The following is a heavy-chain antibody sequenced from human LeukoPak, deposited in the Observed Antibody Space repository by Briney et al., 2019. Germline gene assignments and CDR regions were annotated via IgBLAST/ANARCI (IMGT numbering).Heavy chain of an antibody. J-gene: IGHJ6*03. D-gene: IGHD3-3*01. CDR2: IYYSGST. CDR3: ARDSPSILHARITIFGVPYMDV. Sequence: PSETLSLTFTVSGGSISSSSYYWGWIRQPPGKGLEWIGSIYYSGSTYYNPSLKSRVTISVDTSKNQFSLKLSSVTAADTAVYYCARDSPSILHARITIFGVPYMDVWGKGTTVTVSS. CDR1: GGSISSSSYY. V-gene: IGHV4-39*07.